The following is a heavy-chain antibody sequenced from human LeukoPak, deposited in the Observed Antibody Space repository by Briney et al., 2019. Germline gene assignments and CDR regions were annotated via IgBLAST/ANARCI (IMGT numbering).Heavy chain of an antibody. CDR1: GGSFSGYY. J-gene: IGHJ5*02. CDR3: ARAPGYSSSSGGLGP. Sequence: SETLSLTCAVYGGSFSGYYWSWIRQPPGKGLEWIGEINHSGSTNYNPSLKSRVTISVDTSKNQFSLKLSSVTAADTAVYYCARAPGYSSSSGGLGPWGQGTLVTVSS. D-gene: IGHD6-6*01. CDR2: INHSGST. V-gene: IGHV4-34*01.